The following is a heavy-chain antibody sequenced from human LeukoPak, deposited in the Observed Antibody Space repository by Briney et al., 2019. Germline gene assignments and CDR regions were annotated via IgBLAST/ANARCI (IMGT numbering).Heavy chain of an antibody. J-gene: IGHJ5*02. D-gene: IGHD2-2*01. Sequence: ASVKVSCKASGYSFSTYGITWVREAPGQGPEWMGWISGSTGSTHYAQTAQGRVTMTTDTSTGTAYMELRSLSPDDTAVYYCARVGRDCSDTSCYWADWFDPWGQGTLVIVSS. CDR3: ARVGRDCSDTSCYWADWFDP. CDR2: ISGSTGST. CDR1: GYSFSTYG. V-gene: IGHV1-18*01.